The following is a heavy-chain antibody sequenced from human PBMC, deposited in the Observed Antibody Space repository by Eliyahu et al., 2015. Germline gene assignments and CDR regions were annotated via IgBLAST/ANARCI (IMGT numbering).Heavy chain of an antibody. V-gene: IGHV1-69*02. CDR2: IIPILGIA. D-gene: IGHD4-11*01. Sequence: QVQLVQSGAXVKKPGSSVKVSCXASGGTFSSYTISWVRQAPGQGLEWMGRIIPILGIANYAQKFQGRVTITADKSTSTAYMELSSLRSEDTAVYYCARQLGLQGAFDIWGQGTMVTVSS. J-gene: IGHJ3*02. CDR1: GGTFSSYT. CDR3: ARQLGLQGAFDI.